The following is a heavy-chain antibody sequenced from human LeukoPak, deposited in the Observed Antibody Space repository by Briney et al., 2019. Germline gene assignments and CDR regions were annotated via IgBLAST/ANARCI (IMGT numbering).Heavy chain of an antibody. J-gene: IGHJ4*02. D-gene: IGHD1-26*01. V-gene: IGHV3-23*01. Sequence: GGSLRLSCAASAFTFSSYAMSWVRQAPGKGLEWVSAISGSDGSTYYANSVKGRFTISRDNSKNTLYLQMNSLRVEDTAVYYCAKDLRGATNYWGQGTLVTVSS. CDR3: AKDLRGATNY. CDR2: ISGSDGST. CDR1: AFTFSSYA.